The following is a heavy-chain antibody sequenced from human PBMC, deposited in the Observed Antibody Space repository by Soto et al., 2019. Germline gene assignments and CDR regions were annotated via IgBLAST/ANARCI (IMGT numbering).Heavy chain of an antibody. V-gene: IGHV4-31*03. J-gene: IGHJ4*02. CDR2: IYYSGST. D-gene: IGHD3-10*01. CDR1: GGSISSGGYY. CDR3: ARIYGSGSMLFDY. Sequence: SSETLSLTCTVSGGSISSGGYYWSWIRQHPGKGLEWIGYIYYSGSTYYNPSLKSRVTISVDTSKNQFSLKLSSVTAADTAVYYCARIYGSGSMLFDYWGQGTLVTVSS.